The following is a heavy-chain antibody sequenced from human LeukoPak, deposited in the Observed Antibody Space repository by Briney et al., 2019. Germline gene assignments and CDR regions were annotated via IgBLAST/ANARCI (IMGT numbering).Heavy chain of an antibody. J-gene: IGHJ5*02. CDR3: ARVAHYYGSGFQAPFDP. Sequence: GGSLRLSCAASGFTFSDYAMTWVRQAPGRGLEWVAGIDSDLGRTHFADSMKGRFTISRDNSKNTLYLQMNSLRAEDTAVYYCARVAHYYGSGFQAPFDPWGQGTLVTVSS. V-gene: IGHV3-23*01. CDR1: GFTFSDYA. D-gene: IGHD3-10*01. CDR2: IDSDLGRT.